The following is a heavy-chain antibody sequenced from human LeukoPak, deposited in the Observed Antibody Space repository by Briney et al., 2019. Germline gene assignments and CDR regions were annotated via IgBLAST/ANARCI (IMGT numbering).Heavy chain of an antibody. J-gene: IGHJ4*02. CDR2: IWYDGSNK. D-gene: IGHD3-10*01. CDR1: GFTFSSYG. CDR3: ARDKLGRGVITATIDY. V-gene: IGHV3-33*01. Sequence: GGSLSLSCAASGFTFSSYGMHWFRQAPAKGLEWGAGIWYDGSNKYYADSVKGRFTISRDNSKNTLYLQMNRLRAEDTAVYYCARDKLGRGVITATIDYWGQGTLVTVSS.